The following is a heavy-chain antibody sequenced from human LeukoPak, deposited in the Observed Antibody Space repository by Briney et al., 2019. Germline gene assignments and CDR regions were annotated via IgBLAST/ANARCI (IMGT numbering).Heavy chain of an antibody. Sequence: ASVKVSCKASGYTFTGYYMHWVRQAPGPGLEWMGWINPNNGGTNYRQEFQGRVTRTRDTSISTAYMELRRLRSDNTAVYYFAASSGSGAFDIWGQGQMVPVSS. J-gene: IGHJ3*02. D-gene: IGHD6-19*01. CDR1: GYTFTGYY. CDR3: AASSGSGAFDI. V-gene: IGHV1-2*02. CDR2: INPNNGGT.